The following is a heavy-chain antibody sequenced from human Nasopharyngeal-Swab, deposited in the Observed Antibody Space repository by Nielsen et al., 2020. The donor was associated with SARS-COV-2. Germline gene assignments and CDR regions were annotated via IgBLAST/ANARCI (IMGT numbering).Heavy chain of an antibody. V-gene: IGHV3-74*01. J-gene: IGHJ5*02. CDR3: ARGYYDFWSGYARFDP. Sequence: LSLTCAASGFTFSSYWMHWVRQAPGKGLVWVSRINSDGSSTSYADSVKGRFTISRDNAKNTLYLQMNSLRAEDTAVYYCARGYYDFWSGYARFDPWGQGTLVTVSS. D-gene: IGHD3-3*01. CDR1: GFTFSSYW. CDR2: INSDGSST.